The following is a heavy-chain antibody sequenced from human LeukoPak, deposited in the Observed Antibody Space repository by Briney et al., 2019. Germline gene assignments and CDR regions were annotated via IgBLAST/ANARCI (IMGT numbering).Heavy chain of an antibody. Sequence: ASVKVSCKASGYTFTGYYMHWVRQAPGQGLEWMGWINPNSGATNYAQKFQGRVTMTRDTSISTAYMEVSRLRSDDTAVYYCARDPRAVAGTVLDYWGQGTLVTVSS. CDR1: GYTFTGYY. D-gene: IGHD6-19*01. V-gene: IGHV1-2*02. CDR3: ARDPRAVAGTVLDY. J-gene: IGHJ4*02. CDR2: INPNSGAT.